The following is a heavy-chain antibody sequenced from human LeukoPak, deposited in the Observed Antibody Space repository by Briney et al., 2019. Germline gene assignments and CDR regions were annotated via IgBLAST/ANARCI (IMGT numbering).Heavy chain of an antibody. CDR1: GGSMNSYY. CDR3: ARHVWLQPFDY. J-gene: IGHJ4*02. D-gene: IGHD3-9*01. Sequence: SETLSFTCSVSGGSMNSYYWSWIRQSPGKGLEWIGYIYYSGSTNYNPSLKSRVTISVDTSKNQFSLKLSSVTAADTAVYYCARHVWLQPFDYWGQGTLVTVSS. V-gene: IGHV4-59*08. CDR2: IYYSGST.